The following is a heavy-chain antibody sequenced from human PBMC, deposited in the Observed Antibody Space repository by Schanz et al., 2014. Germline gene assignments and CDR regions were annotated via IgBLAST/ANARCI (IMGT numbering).Heavy chain of an antibody. CDR1: TSLFSRSV. D-gene: IGHD3-9*01. CDR2: IWYDGSNK. CDR3: AKHVRSLTGNDY. V-gene: IGHV3-33*06. J-gene: IGHJ4*02. Sequence: VQLVESGGGVVQPGRSLTLSCAVSTSLFSRSVIHWVRQAPGRGLEWVALIWYDGSNKYYAESVKGRFTISRDNSKNTLYLQVNSLRAEDTAVYYCAKHVRSLTGNDYWGQGTLVTVSS.